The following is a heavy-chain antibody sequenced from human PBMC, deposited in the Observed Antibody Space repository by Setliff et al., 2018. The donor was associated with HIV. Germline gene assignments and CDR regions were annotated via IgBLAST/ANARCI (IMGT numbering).Heavy chain of an antibody. CDR2: ISYDGRSM. Sequence: GGSLRLSCAASGFTFSNYGIHWVRQAPGKGLEWVAFISYDGRSMYYGDSVKGRFTISRDNSKNTMFLQMKSLRGEDTAVYYCAKEGEWQRSRGYMDVWGKGTTVTV. D-gene: IGHD5-12*01. CDR3: AKEGEWQRSRGYMDV. V-gene: IGHV3-30*18. J-gene: IGHJ6*03. CDR1: GFTFSNYG.